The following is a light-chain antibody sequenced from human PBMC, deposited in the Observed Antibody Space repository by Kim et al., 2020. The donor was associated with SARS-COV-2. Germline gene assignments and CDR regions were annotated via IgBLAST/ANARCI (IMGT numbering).Light chain of an antibody. CDR1: QSVSSSY. J-gene: IGKJ4*01. V-gene: IGKV3-20*01. Sequence: LSPGEIATLSCRASQSVSSSYLAWYQQKPGQAPRLLIYGASSRATGIPDRFSGSGSGTDFTLTISRLEPEDFAVYYCQQYGSSPAFGGGTKVDIK. CDR3: QQYGSSPA. CDR2: GAS.